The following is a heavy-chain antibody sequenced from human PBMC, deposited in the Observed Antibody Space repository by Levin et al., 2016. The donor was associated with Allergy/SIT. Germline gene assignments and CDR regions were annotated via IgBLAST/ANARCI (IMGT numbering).Heavy chain of an antibody. D-gene: IGHD1-26*01. CDR2: IGVYSGNT. CDR1: GYTFTSHV. V-gene: IGHV1-18*01. CDR3: ARGGTTPYYFPMDV. J-gene: IGHJ6*02. Sequence: ASVKVSCKASGYTFTSHVISWVRQAPGQGLEWMGWIGVYSGNTKYAQNLQGRVTMTTDSATSTAYMDLRSLRSDDTAVYYCARGGTTPYYFPMDVWGQGTTVTVSS.